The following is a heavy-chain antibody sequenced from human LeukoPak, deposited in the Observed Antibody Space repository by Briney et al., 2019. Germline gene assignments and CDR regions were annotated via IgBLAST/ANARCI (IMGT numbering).Heavy chain of an antibody. CDR1: GFPFSSHW. D-gene: IGHD6-13*01. J-gene: IGHJ4*02. CDR2: FSWNSGSI. Sequence: SLRLPCGASGFPFSSHWMSWVRQAPGKGLEWVSGFSWNSGSIGYADSVMGRFTISRDNAKNSLFLQMNSLRAEDTALYYCAKARSPDIATAGKVFDHWGQGTLVTVSS. V-gene: IGHV3-9*01. CDR3: AKARSPDIATAGKVFDH.